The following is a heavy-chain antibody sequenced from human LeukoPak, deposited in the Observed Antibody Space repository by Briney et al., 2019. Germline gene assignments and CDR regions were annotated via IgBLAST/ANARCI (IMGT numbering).Heavy chain of an antibody. J-gene: IGHJ4*02. CDR1: GFTFSSYS. Sequence: GGSLRLSCAASGFTFSSYSMNWVRQAPGKGLEWVSSISSSSSYIYYADSVKGRFTISRDNAKNSLYLQMNSLRAEDTAVYYCARATDYDFWSGYSKYYFDYWGQGTLVTVSS. D-gene: IGHD3-3*01. CDR2: ISSSSSYI. CDR3: ARATDYDFWSGYSKYYFDY. V-gene: IGHV3-21*01.